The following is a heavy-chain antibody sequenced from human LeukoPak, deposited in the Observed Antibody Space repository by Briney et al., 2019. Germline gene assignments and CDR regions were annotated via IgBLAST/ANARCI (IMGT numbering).Heavy chain of an antibody. D-gene: IGHD4-17*01. CDR3: VTYGDYRDFDY. J-gene: IGHJ4*02. V-gene: IGHV1-69*13. CDR1: GCTFSSYA. CDR2: IITIFGTA. Sequence: ASVKVSCKASGCTFSSYAMSWVRQAPGQGLEWMGGIITIFGTANYAQKFQGRVTITADESTSTAYMELSSLRSEDTVVYYCVTYGDYRDFDYWGQGTLVTVSS.